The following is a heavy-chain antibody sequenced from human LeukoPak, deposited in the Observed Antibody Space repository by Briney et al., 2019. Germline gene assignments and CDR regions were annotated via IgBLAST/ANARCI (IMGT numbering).Heavy chain of an antibody. V-gene: IGHV4-38-2*02. CDR3: ARGEPEKRGIASRGAYYYYMDV. CDR2: IYHSGST. D-gene: IGHD6-13*01. J-gene: IGHJ6*03. Sequence: SETLSLTCTVSGYSISSGYYWGWIRQPPGKGLEWIGSIYHSGSTYYNPSLKSRVTISVDTSKNQFSLKLSSVTAADTAVYYCARGEPEKRGIASRGAYYYYMDVWGKGTTVTVSS. CDR1: GYSISSGYY.